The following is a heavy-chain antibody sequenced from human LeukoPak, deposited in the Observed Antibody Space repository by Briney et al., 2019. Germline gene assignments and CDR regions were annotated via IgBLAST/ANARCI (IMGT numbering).Heavy chain of an antibody. V-gene: IGHV3-48*01. Sequence: GGSLRLSCAASGFTFSDYNMNWVRQPTGKGLEWVSYITSSSSIIYYADSVKGRFTISRDNAKNSLYLQMSSLRAEDTAVYYCARAYSGYTYGYHYWGQGTLVTVSS. D-gene: IGHD5-18*01. J-gene: IGHJ4*02. CDR1: GFTFSDYN. CDR2: ITSSSSII. CDR3: ARAYSGYTYGYHY.